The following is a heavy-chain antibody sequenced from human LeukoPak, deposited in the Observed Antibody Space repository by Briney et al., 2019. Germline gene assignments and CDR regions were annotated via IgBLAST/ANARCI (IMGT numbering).Heavy chain of an antibody. CDR2: INPNSGGT. CDR1: GYTFTGYY. D-gene: IGHD3-22*01. Sequence: ASVKVSCKASGYTFTGYYIHWVRQAPGQGLDWMGRINPNSGGTDYAQKFQGRVTMTRDTSINTAYMELSSLRSEDTAVYYCARDYYDSSGYYYYYYGMDVWGQGTTVTVSS. J-gene: IGHJ6*02. CDR3: ARDYYDSSGYYYYYYGMDV. V-gene: IGHV1-2*06.